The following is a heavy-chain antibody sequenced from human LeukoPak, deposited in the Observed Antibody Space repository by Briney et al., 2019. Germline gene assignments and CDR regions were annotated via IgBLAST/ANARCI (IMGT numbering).Heavy chain of an antibody. J-gene: IGHJ4*02. V-gene: IGHV3-23*01. Sequence: PGGSLRLSCAASGFTFSTYAINWVRQAPGKGLEWVSAINHSGGNTYYADSVKGRFTVSRDNSKNTVYLQVNSLRAEDTAVYYCARAAGDKYANARFDYWGQGTLVTVSS. CDR2: INHSGGNT. D-gene: IGHD4-23*01. CDR1: GFTFSTYA. CDR3: ARAAGDKYANARFDY.